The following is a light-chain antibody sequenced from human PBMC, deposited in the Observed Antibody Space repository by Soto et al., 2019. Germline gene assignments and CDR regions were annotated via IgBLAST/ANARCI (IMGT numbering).Light chain of an antibody. V-gene: IGKV1-12*01. J-gene: IGKJ3*01. CDR1: QDINSF. CDR3: QQTNHFPFT. CDR2: AAS. Sequence: DIQMTQSPSSLSASVGDGVTITCRASQDINSFLAWYQQKPGKAPNLLLYAASTLHIGVPSRFRGSGSGTAFTLTISSLQPEDFATYFCQQTNHFPFTFGPGTKVDIK.